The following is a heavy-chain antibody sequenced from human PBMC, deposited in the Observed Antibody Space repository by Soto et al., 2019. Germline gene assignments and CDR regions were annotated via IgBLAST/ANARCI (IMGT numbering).Heavy chain of an antibody. Sequence: QVQLVQSGAEVKNPGASVKVSCKASGYTFTGHYIHWVRQAPEQGPEWMGEIAPASGATMYAQRFQGRVTMTRDMSITTVYLELNHLRPADTAVYYCGRGRSGNIVVFYWGQGPPVTVSS. CDR3: GRGRSGNIVVFY. D-gene: IGHD1-26*01. CDR2: IAPASGAT. CDR1: GYTFTGHY. V-gene: IGHV1-2*02. J-gene: IGHJ4*02.